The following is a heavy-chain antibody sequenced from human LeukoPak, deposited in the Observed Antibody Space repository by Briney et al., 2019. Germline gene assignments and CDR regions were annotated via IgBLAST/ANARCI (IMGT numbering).Heavy chain of an antibody. CDR1: GGSISSYY. CDR3: ARVTMVRGNWFDP. Sequence: SETLSLTCTVSGGSISSYYWSWIRQPPGKGLEWIGYIYYRGTTNYNPSLKRRVTISVNTSKTPFSLKLSSVTAADTAVYYCARVTMVRGNWFDPWGQGTLVTVSS. J-gene: IGHJ5*02. D-gene: IGHD3-10*01. CDR2: IYYRGTT. V-gene: IGHV4-59*01.